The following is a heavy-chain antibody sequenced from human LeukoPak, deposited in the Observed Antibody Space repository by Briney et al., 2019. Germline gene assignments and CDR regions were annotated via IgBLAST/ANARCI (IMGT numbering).Heavy chain of an antibody. CDR2: IANDGRDK. J-gene: IGHJ4*02. V-gene: IGHV3-30*18. CDR1: GFTFSDYG. D-gene: IGHD6-13*01. CDR3: VKDMKIKAAGYYFDY. Sequence: PGGSLRLSCAASGFTFSDYGMRWVRQAPGKGLEWVAVIANDGRDKKYADSVSGRFTISRDNSKNTVYLQMNSLRAEGTAVFYCVKDMKIKAAGYYFDYWGQGTLVTVSS.